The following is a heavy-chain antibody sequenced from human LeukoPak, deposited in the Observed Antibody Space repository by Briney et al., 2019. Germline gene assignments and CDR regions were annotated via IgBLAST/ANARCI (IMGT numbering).Heavy chain of an antibody. D-gene: IGHD6-19*01. CDR3: ARTGGWYQGSGYFDY. V-gene: IGHV4-39*07. CDR1: GGSISSSSYY. CDR2: IYYSGST. Sequence: SETLSLTCTVSGGSISSSSYYWGWIRQSPGKGLEWIGSIYYSGSTYFNPSLMSRVTISVDTSNNQFSLKLSSVTAADTAVYYCARTGGWYQGSGYFDYWGQGTLVTVSS. J-gene: IGHJ4*02.